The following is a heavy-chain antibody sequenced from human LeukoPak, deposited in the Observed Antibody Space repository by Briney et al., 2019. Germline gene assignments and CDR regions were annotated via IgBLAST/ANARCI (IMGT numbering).Heavy chain of an antibody. V-gene: IGHV3-23*01. D-gene: IGHD6-19*01. Sequence: GGSLRLSCAGSGFTFSSYAMHWVRQAPGKGLEWVSSISGGGESTYYADSVKGRFTVSRDNSKNTLYLQINSLRGEDTAVYYCAKGKYSSGGVPDYWGQGTLVTVSS. CDR2: ISGGGEST. CDR3: AKGKYSSGGVPDY. J-gene: IGHJ4*02. CDR1: GFTFSSYA.